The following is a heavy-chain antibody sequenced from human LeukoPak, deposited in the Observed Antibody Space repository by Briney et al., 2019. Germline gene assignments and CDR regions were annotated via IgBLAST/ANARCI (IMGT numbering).Heavy chain of an antibody. J-gene: IGHJ4*02. CDR2: IYHSGST. Sequence: ASETLSLTCAVSGGSISSSNWWSWVRQPPGKGLEWIGEIYHSGSTNYNPSLKSRVTISVDKSKNQFSLKLSSVTAADTAVYYCAGVKIAAAGTAGYYFDYWGQGTLVTVSS. V-gene: IGHV4-4*02. D-gene: IGHD6-13*01. CDR3: AGVKIAAAGTAGYYFDY. CDR1: GGSISSSNW.